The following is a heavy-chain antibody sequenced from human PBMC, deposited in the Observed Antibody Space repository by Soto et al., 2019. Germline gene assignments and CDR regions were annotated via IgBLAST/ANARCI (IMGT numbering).Heavy chain of an antibody. CDR1: GYTFTNYG. V-gene: IGHV1-18*01. J-gene: IGHJ4*02. D-gene: IGHD3-16*01. CDR3: ARDSAAYYY. CDR2: INAYNGNT. Sequence: ASVKVSCKASGYTFTNYGISWVRQAPGQGLEWMGWINAYNGNTKSAQKLQGRVTMTTDTSTSTAYMELRSLRSDDTAVYYCARDSAAYYYWGQGTLVTVSS.